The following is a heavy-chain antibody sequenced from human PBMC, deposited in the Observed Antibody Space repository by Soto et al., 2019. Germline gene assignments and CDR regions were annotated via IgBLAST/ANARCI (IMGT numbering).Heavy chain of an antibody. J-gene: IGHJ4*02. CDR3: ARGHQLLPRYYFDY. D-gene: IGHD2-2*01. CDR1: GFTFSSYG. CDR2: IWYDGSNK. V-gene: IGHV3-33*01. Sequence: GGSLRLSCAASGFTFSSYGMHWVRQAPGKGLEWVAVIWYDGSNKYYADSVKGRFTISRDNSKNTLYLQMNSLRAEDTAVYYCARGHQLLPRYYFDYWGQGTLVTVSS.